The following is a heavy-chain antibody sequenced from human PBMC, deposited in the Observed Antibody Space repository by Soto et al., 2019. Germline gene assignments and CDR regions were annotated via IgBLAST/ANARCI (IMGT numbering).Heavy chain of an antibody. CDR1: GFTFSSYS. Sequence: PGGSLRLSCAASGFTFSSYSMNWVRQAPGKGLEWVSYISSSSSTIYYADSVKGRFTISRDNAKNSLYLQMNSPRAEDTAVYYCARDAPPDDYWGQGTLVTVSS. V-gene: IGHV3-48*01. CDR2: ISSSSSTI. CDR3: ARDAPPDDY. J-gene: IGHJ4*02.